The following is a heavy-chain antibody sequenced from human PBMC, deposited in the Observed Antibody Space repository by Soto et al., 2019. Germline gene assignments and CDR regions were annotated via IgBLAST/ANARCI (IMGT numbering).Heavy chain of an antibody. CDR1: DGSISSGGYY. J-gene: IGHJ5*02. V-gene: IGHV4-31*03. Sequence: SETLSLTFTVSDGSISSGGYYWSWIRQHPGKGLEWIGYIYYSGSTYYNPSLKSRVTISVDTSKNQFSLKLSSVTAADTAVYYCARDSFEGITIFGVAHRCDPWGQGTLVTVS. D-gene: IGHD3-3*01. CDR2: IYYSGST. CDR3: ARDSFEGITIFGVAHRCDP.